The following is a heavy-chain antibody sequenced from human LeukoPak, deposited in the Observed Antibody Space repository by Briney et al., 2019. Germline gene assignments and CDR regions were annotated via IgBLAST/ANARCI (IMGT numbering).Heavy chain of an antibody. CDR3: ASTESYYDSSGLYYFDY. V-gene: IGHV1-18*01. J-gene: IGHJ4*02. Sequence: ASVEVSCKASGYTFTSYGISWVRQAPGQGLEWMGWISAYNGNTIYAQKLQGRVTMTTDTSTSTAYMELRSLRSDDTAVYYCASTESYYDSSGLYYFDYWGQGTLVTVSS. D-gene: IGHD3-22*01. CDR1: GYTFTSYG. CDR2: ISAYNGNT.